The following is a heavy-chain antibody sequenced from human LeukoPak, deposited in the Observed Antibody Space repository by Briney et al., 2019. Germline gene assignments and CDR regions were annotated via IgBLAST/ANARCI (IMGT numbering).Heavy chain of an antibody. Sequence: KPSETLSLTCTVSGASISSNTYYWAWIRQPPGKGLEWIGSIFNAGSTFYNPPLTSRVTMSVDTSKNQFSLKLTSVTAADTAMYYCARNMTVILVAERTDAFDIWGQGTMVTVYS. J-gene: IGHJ3*02. CDR3: ARNMTVILVAERTDAFDI. D-gene: IGHD3-22*01. V-gene: IGHV4-39*01. CDR2: IFNAGST. CDR1: GASISSNTYY.